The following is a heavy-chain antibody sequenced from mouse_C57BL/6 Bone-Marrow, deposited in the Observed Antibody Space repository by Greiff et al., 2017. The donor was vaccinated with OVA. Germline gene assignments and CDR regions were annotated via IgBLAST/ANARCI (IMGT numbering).Heavy chain of an antibody. CDR2: INPNNGGT. J-gene: IGHJ4*01. V-gene: IGHV1-18*01. D-gene: IGHD2-4*01. CDR1: GYTFTDYN. CDR3: TTYDYDRDYYAMDY. Sequence: EVQLQQSGPELVKPGASVKIPCKASGYTFTDYNMDWVKQSHGKSLEWIGDINPNNGGTSYNQKFKGKAKLTAVTSASTAYMELSSLTNEDSAVYYCTTYDYDRDYYAMDYWGQGTSVTVSS.